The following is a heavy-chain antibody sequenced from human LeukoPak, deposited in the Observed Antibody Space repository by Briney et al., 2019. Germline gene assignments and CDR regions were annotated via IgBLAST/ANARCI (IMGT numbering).Heavy chain of an antibody. J-gene: IGHJ4*02. Sequence: NPSETLSLTCTVSGGSISSSSYYWGWIRQPPGKGLEWIGSIYYSGSTYYNPSLKSRVTISVDTSKNQFSLKLSSVTAADTAVYYCARSRIIAAAGIWGQGTLVTVSS. CDR2: IYYSGST. CDR3: ARSRIIAAAGI. V-gene: IGHV4-39*07. D-gene: IGHD6-13*01. CDR1: GGSISSSSYY.